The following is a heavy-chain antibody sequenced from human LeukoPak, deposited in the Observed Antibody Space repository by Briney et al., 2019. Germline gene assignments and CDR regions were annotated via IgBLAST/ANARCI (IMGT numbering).Heavy chain of an antibody. D-gene: IGHD6-6*01. J-gene: IGHJ6*02. CDR1: GGSFSGYY. CDR3: AKDSQYSSWYYSYGMDV. Sequence: LSLTCAVYGGSFSGYYWSWIRQPPGKGLEWVSGISWNSGSIGYADSVKGRFTISRDNAKNSLYLQMNSLRAEDTALYYCAKDSQYSSWYYSYGMDVWGQGTTVTVSS. V-gene: IGHV3-9*01. CDR2: ISWNSGSI.